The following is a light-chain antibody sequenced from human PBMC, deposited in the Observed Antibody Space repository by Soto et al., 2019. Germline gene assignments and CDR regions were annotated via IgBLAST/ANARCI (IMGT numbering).Light chain of an antibody. J-gene: IGKJ1*01. CDR3: QQYGSSPPGT. CDR2: GAS. CDR1: QSVSSSY. V-gene: IGKV3-20*01. Sequence: EVVLTQFPGTLPLSPKERATLSCRASQSVSSSYLAWYQQKPGQAPRLLIYGASSRATGIPDRFSGSGSGTDFTLTISRLEPEDFAVYYCQQYGSSPPGTFGQGTKV.